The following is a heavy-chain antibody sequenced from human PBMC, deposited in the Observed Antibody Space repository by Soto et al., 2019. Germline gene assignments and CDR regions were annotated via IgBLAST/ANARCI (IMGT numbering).Heavy chain of an antibody. CDR3: ARDQAGPGSNWFDP. Sequence: PSETLSLTCTVSGGSISSSSYYWGWIRQPPGKGLEWIGSIYYSGSTYYNPSLKSRVTVSVDTSKNQFSLKLSSVTAADTAVYYCARDQAGPGSNWFDPWGQGTLVTVSS. CDR2: IYYSGST. D-gene: IGHD6-13*01. CDR1: GGSISSSSYY. V-gene: IGHV4-39*07. J-gene: IGHJ5*02.